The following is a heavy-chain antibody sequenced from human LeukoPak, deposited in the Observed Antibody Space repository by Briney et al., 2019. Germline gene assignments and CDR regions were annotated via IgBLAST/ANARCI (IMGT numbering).Heavy chain of an antibody. D-gene: IGHD6-13*01. V-gene: IGHV3-74*01. J-gene: IGHJ6*03. CDR3: ARVDIAAAGTLYYYNYMDV. Sequence: GGSLRLSCAASGFTFSSYWMHWVRQAPGKGLVWVSRINSDGSSTSYADSVKGRFTISRDNSKSTLYLQMNSLRAEDTAVYYCARVDIAAAGTLYYYNYMDVWGKGTTVTVSS. CDR1: GFTFSSYW. CDR2: INSDGSST.